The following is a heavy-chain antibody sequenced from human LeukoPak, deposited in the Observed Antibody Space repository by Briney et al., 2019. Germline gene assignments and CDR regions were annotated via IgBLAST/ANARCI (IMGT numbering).Heavy chain of an antibody. D-gene: IGHD3-10*01. CDR3: ARATMVRGVIISDIFDY. J-gene: IGHJ4*02. V-gene: IGHV3-30-3*01. Sequence: GGSLRLSCAASGFTFSSYAMHWVRQAPGKGLEWVAVISYDGSNKYYADSVKGRFTISRDNAKNSLYLQMNSLRAEDTAVYYCARATMVRGVIISDIFDYWGQGTLVTVSS. CDR1: GFTFSSYA. CDR2: ISYDGSNK.